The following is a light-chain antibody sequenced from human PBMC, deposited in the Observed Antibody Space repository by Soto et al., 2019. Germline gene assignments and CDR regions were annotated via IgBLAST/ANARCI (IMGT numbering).Light chain of an antibody. CDR2: GAS. V-gene: IGKV3-15*01. Sequence: EIVMTQSPATLSVSPGERATLSCRASQSVSSNLAWYQQKPGQAPRLLIYGASTRATGIPARFSGSGSGTEFTLTITSLQSEYFAVYYCQHYNNWPPWTFGQGPKVEIK. J-gene: IGKJ1*01. CDR3: QHYNNWPPWT. CDR1: QSVSSN.